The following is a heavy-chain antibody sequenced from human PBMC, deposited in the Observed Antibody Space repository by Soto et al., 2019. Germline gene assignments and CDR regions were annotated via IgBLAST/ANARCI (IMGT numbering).Heavy chain of an antibody. J-gene: IGHJ5*01. Sequence: QVQLQQWGAGLLKPSETLSLTCAVYGGSFSGYYWSWIRQPPGKGLEWIGEINHSGSTNYNPSLKSRVTISVDTSKNQFSLKLSSVTAADTAVYYCARAPDGSGRDSWGQGTLVTVSS. CDR1: GGSFSGYY. CDR2: INHSGST. CDR3: ARAPDGSGRDS. D-gene: IGHD6-19*01. V-gene: IGHV4-34*01.